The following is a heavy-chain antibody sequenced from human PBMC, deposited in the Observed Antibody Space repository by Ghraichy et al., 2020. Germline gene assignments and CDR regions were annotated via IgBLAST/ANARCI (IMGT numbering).Heavy chain of an antibody. CDR1: GYTFGGFA. J-gene: IGHJ4*02. Sequence: GGSLRLSCRGSGYTFGGFAMHWVRQAPGKGLEWVSSISWNSDRRHYADSVEGRFTISRDNAKSSLFLQMSGLTSEDTALYHCGRDRTRGDDWNSPEVAGAIEFWGQGTPVTVSS. CDR3: GRDRTRGDDWNSPEVAGAIEF. CDR2: ISWNSDRR. V-gene: IGHV3-9*01. D-gene: IGHD3-10*01.